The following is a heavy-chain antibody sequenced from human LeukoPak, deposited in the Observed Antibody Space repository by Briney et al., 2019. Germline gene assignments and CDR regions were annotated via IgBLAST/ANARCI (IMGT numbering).Heavy chain of an antibody. CDR2: IYHSGST. CDR1: GYSISSGYY. V-gene: IGHV4-38-2*02. J-gene: IGHJ4*02. CDR3: VRSGYSYGLQEY. Sequence: PSETLSLTCTVSGYSISSGYYWGRIRQPPGKGLEWIGSIYHSGSTYYNPSLKSRVTISVDTSKNQFSLKLSSVTAADTAVYYCVRSGYSYGLQEYWGQGTLVTVSS. D-gene: IGHD5-18*01.